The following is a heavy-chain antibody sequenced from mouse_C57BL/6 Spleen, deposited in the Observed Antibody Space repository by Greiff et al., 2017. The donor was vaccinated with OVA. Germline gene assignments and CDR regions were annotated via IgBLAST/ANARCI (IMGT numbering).Heavy chain of an antibody. CDR1: GFSFNTYA. V-gene: IGHV10-1*01. D-gene: IGHD2-5*01. Sequence: EVQRVESGGGLVQPKGSLKLSCAASGFSFNTYAMNWVRQAPGKGLEWVARIRSKSNNYATYYADSVKDRFTISRDDSESMLYLQMNNLKTEDTAMYYCVRGYYSNYVFDYWGQGTTLTVSS. CDR2: IRSKSNNYAT. CDR3: VRGYYSNYVFDY. J-gene: IGHJ2*01.